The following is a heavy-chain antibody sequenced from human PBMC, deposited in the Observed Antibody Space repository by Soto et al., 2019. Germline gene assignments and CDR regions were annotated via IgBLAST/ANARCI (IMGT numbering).Heavy chain of an antibody. CDR1: GFTFSSYW. V-gene: IGHV3-7*01. D-gene: IGHD3-3*01. J-gene: IGHJ6*03. CDR3: AREGEGDFWSGYYTHYYYMDV. CDR2: IKQDGSEK. Sequence: EVQLVESGGGLVQPGGSLRLSCAASGFTFSSYWMSWVRQAPGKGLEWVANIKQDGSEKYYVDSVKGRFTISRDNAKNSLYLQMNILRAEDTAVYYCAREGEGDFWSGYYTHYYYMDVWGKGTTVTVSS.